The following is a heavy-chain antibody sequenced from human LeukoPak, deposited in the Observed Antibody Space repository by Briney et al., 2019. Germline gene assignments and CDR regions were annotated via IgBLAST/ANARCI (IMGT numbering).Heavy chain of an antibody. CDR3: ARSSTQVAGTSHHFGMDV. CDR1: GFSLSTSGGG. V-gene: IGHV2-5*02. J-gene: IGHJ6*02. Sequence: SGPTLVNPTQTLTLTCTFSGFSLSTSGGGVGWIRQPPRKALEWLALIYWDDDDRYSPSLKSRLTITKDTSKNQVVLEMTNMDPVDTATYYCARSSTQVAGTSHHFGMDVWGQGTTVTVSS. D-gene: IGHD6-19*01. CDR2: IYWDDDD.